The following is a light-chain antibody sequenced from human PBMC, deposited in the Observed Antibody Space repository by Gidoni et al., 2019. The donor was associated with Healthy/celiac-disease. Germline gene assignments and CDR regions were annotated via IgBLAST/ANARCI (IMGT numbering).Light chain of an antibody. Sequence: QSVLTQPPSVSGAPGQRVTISCTGSSSNIGAGYDVHWYQQLPGTAPKLLIYGNSNRPSVVPDRFSGSKSGTSASLAITGLQAEDEADYYCQSYDSSLSASVVFGGGTKLTVL. J-gene: IGLJ2*01. V-gene: IGLV1-40*01. CDR2: GNS. CDR1: SSNIGAGYD. CDR3: QSYDSSLSASVV.